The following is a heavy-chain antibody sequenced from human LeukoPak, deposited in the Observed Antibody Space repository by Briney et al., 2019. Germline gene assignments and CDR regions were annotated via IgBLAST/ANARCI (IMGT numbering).Heavy chain of an antibody. CDR3: ARSLAVDPWEAAAGNDY. Sequence: SETLSLTCTVSGGSISSYYWSWIRQPPGKGLEWIGYIYYSGSTNYNPSLKSRVTISVDTSKNQFSLKLSSVTAADTAVYYCARSLAVDPWEAAAGNDYWGQGTLVTVSS. D-gene: IGHD6-13*01. V-gene: IGHV4-59*08. J-gene: IGHJ4*02. CDR1: GGSISSYY. CDR2: IYYSGST.